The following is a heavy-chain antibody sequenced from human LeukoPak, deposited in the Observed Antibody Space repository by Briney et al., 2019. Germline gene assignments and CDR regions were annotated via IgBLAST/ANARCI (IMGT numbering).Heavy chain of an antibody. CDR1: GYTFTGYY. Sequence: ASVKVSCKASGYTFTGYYMHWVRQAPGQGLEWMGWSNPNSGGTNYAQKFQGRVTMTRDTSIRTAYMELSRLRSDDTAVYYCARADYVWGSYRSDAFDIWGQGTMVTVSS. CDR3: ARADYVWGSYRSDAFDI. V-gene: IGHV1-2*02. J-gene: IGHJ3*02. D-gene: IGHD3-16*02. CDR2: SNPNSGGT.